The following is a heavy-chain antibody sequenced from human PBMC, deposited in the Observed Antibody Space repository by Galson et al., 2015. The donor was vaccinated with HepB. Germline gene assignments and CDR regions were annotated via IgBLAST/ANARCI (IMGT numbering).Heavy chain of an antibody. D-gene: IGHD5-18*01. CDR1: GGSISSSSYY. V-gene: IGHV4-39*01. CDR3: ARQARVDTAMVNESFDY. J-gene: IGHJ4*02. Sequence: ETLSLTCTVSGGSISSSSYYWGWIRQPPGKGLEWIRSIYYSGSTYYNPSLKSRVTISVDTSKNQFSLKLSSVTAADTAAYYCARQARVDTAMVNESFDYWGQGTLVTVSS. CDR2: IYYSGST.